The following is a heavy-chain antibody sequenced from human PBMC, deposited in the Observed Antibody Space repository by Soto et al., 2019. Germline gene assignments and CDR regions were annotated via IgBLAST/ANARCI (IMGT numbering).Heavy chain of an antibody. CDR2: IYYSGST. CDR1: GGSISSYY. J-gene: IGHJ3*02. Sequence: QVQLQESGPGLVKPSETLSLTCTVSGGSISSYYWSWIRQPPGKGLELIGYIYYSGSTNYNPSLKSRLTIAVDTAKNQFSLKLSSVTAADTAVYYCARVWGGAFDIWGQGTMVTVSS. CDR3: ARVWGGAFDI. D-gene: IGHD3-10*01. V-gene: IGHV4-59*01.